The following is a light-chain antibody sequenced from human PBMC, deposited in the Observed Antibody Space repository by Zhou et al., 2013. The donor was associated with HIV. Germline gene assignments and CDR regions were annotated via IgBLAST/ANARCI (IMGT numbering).Light chain of an antibody. J-gene: IGKJ5*01. V-gene: IGKV3-15*01. Sequence: EIVMTQSPATLSVSPGERATLSCRASQSVSSNLAWYQQKPGQAPRLLIYGASTRATGIPARFSGSGSGTEFTLTISSLQSEDFAVYYCQQYGGSPPIIFGQGTRLEIK. CDR1: QSVSSN. CDR2: GAS. CDR3: QQYGGSPPII.